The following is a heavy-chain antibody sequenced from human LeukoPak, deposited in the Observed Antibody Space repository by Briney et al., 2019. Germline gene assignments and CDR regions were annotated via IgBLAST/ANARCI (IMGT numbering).Heavy chain of an antibody. V-gene: IGHV1-2*04. J-gene: IGHJ3*02. CDR1: GYTFTGFY. Sequence: GASVKVSCKASGYTFTGFYIHWVRQAPGQGLEWMGWINPDSGGTNYAQKFQGWVTMTRDTSISTAYMELSRLRSDDTAVYYCARSYEYCSSTSCPRTGAFDIWGQGTMVTVSS. D-gene: IGHD2-2*01. CDR3: ARSYEYCSSTSCPRTGAFDI. CDR2: INPDSGGT.